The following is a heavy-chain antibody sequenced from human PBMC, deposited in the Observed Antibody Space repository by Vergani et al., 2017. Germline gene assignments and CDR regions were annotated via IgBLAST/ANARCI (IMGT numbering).Heavy chain of an antibody. Sequence: VQLVESGGGLVKPGGSLRLSCAASGFTFSSYSMNWVRQAPGKGLEWVSSISSSSSYIYYADSVKGRFTISRDNAKNSLYLQMNSLRAEDTAVYYCAKDIAVFWSGYFFDPWGQGTLVTVSS. J-gene: IGHJ5*02. V-gene: IGHV3-21*01. CDR3: AKDIAVFWSGYFFDP. CDR1: GFTFSSYS. D-gene: IGHD3-3*01. CDR2: ISSSSSYI.